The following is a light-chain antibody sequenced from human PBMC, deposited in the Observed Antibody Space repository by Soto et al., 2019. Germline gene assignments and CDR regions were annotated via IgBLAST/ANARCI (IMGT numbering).Light chain of an antibody. CDR3: QQHYSEPYT. J-gene: IGKJ2*01. Sequence: DFVMTQSPDSLAVSLGERATINCKSSQSVLYNSNNRNFLNWYQHKPGQPPKLLIYWASTRESGVPDRFSGSGSGTDFTLTISSLQADDVATYYCQQHYSEPYTFGQGTKVDIK. V-gene: IGKV4-1*01. CDR1: QSVLYNSNNRNF. CDR2: WAS.